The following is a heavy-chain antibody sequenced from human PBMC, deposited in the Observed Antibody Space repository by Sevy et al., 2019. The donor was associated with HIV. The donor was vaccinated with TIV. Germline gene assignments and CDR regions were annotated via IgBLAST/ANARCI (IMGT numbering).Heavy chain of an antibody. CDR2: ISYSGTNK. CDR1: GFTLTLYA. V-gene: IGHV3-30-3*01. CDR3: ARVAVEYCTDDCYHRFDY. J-gene: IGHJ4*02. Sequence: GGSLRLSCAASGFTLTLYAIHWVRQAPGKGLEWVALISYSGTNKYYADSVKGRFTISRDDSKNTAYLQMNNLRTDDTAVYYCARVAVEYCTDDCYHRFDYWGQVTQVTVS. D-gene: IGHD2-21*02.